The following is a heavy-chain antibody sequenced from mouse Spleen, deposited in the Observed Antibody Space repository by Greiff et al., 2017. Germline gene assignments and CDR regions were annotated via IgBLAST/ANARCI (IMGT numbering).Heavy chain of an antibody. V-gene: IGHV1-9*01. CDR3: AREGSSFYYAMDY. CDR2: ILPGSGST. D-gene: IGHD1-1*01. Sequence: QVQLQQSGAELMKPGASVKISCKATGYTFSSYWIEWVKQRPGHGLEWIGEILPGSGSTNYNEKFKGKATFTADTSSNTAYMQLSSLTSEDSAVYYCAREGSSFYYAMDYWGQGTSVTVSS. CDR1: GYTFSSYW. J-gene: IGHJ4*01.